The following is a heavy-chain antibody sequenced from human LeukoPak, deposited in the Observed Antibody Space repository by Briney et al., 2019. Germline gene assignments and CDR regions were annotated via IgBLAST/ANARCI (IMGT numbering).Heavy chain of an antibody. D-gene: IGHD3-22*01. V-gene: IGHV3-7*01. CDR2: IKQDGSEK. CDR3: AREIFYYDSSGYYDY. J-gene: IGHJ4*02. Sequence: GESLRLSCAASGFTFSSYWMSWVRQAPGKGLEWVANIKQDGSEKYYVDSVRGRFTISRDNAKNSLYLQMNSLRAEDTAVYYCAREIFYYDSSGYYDYWGQGTLGTVSS. CDR1: GFTFSSYW.